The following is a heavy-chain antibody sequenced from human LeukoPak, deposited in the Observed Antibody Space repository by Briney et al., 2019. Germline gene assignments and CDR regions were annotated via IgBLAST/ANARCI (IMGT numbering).Heavy chain of an antibody. CDR2: INPNSGGT. D-gene: IGHD3-22*01. V-gene: IGHV1-2*06. CDR1: GYTFTGYY. Sequence: ASVKVSCKASGYTFTGYYMHWVRQAPGQGLEWMGRINPNSGGTNYAQKFQGGVTMTWDTSISTAYMELSRLRSDDTAVYYCARIFVLDSSGYVDYWGQGTLVTVSS. J-gene: IGHJ4*02. CDR3: ARIFVLDSSGYVDY.